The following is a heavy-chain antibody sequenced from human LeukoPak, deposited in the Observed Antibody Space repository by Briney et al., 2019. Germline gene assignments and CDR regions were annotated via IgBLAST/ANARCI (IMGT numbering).Heavy chain of an antibody. CDR2: ISSSGSTI. D-gene: IGHD2-2*01. V-gene: IGHV3-11*01. J-gene: IGHJ4*02. Sequence: GGSLRLSCAASGFTFRDYYMSWIRQAPGKGLEWVSYISSSGSTIYYADSVKGRFTISRDNAKNSLYPQMNSLRAEDTAVYYCARGVDCSSTSCSIPDYWGQGTLVTVSS. CDR3: ARGVDCSSTSCSIPDY. CDR1: GFTFRDYY.